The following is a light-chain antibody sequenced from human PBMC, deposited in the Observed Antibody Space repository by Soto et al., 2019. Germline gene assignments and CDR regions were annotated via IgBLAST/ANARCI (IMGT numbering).Light chain of an antibody. J-gene: IGKJ1*01. CDR1: QSVSSY. V-gene: IGKV3-11*01. Sequence: ETVLTQSPATLSLSPGERATLSCRASQSVSSYLAWYQQKPGQAPRLLIYDASNRATGIPARFSGSGSGTDFTLTISSLEPEDFAVYYCQQYNNWPPWTFGQGTKVDIK. CDR3: QQYNNWPPWT. CDR2: DAS.